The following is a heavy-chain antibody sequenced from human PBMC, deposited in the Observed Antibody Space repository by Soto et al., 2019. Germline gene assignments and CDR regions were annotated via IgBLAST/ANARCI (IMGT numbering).Heavy chain of an antibody. CDR3: ATGCSGWYGRWNYGMDV. Sequence: SQTLSLTCAISGDSVSSNSAAWNWIRQSPSRGLEWLGRTYYRSKWYNDYAVSVKSRITINPDTSKNQFSLQLNSVTPEDTAVYYCATGCSGWYGRWNYGMDVRSQGTTVPGSS. J-gene: IGHJ6*02. CDR2: TYYRSKWYN. D-gene: IGHD6-19*01. V-gene: IGHV6-1*01. CDR1: GDSVSSNSAA.